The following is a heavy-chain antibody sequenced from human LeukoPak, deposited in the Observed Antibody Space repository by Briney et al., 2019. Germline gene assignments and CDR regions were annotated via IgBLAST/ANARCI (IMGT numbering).Heavy chain of an antibody. CDR3: ANTYGSGSGTIDY. CDR2: ISGSGGST. V-gene: IGHV3-23*01. CDR1: GFTFSSYW. J-gene: IGHJ4*02. Sequence: GGSLRLSCAASGFTFSSYWMHWVRQAPGKGLEWVSAISGSGGSTHYADSVKGRFTISRDNSKNTLYLQMNSLRAEDTAVYYCANTYGSGSGTIDYWGQGTLVTVSS. D-gene: IGHD3-10*01.